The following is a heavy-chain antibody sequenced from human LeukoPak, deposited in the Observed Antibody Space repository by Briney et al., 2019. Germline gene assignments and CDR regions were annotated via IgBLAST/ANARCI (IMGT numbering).Heavy chain of an antibody. CDR1: GFTFSSYS. Sequence: PGGSLGLSCAASGFTFSSYSVNWVRQAPGKGLEWVSSISERSSYIYYADSMKGRFTISRDNAKNSLYLQMNSLRAEDTAVYYCARSTRRQNDAFDIWGQGTVVTVFS. CDR3: ARSTRRQNDAFDI. V-gene: IGHV3-21*01. CDR2: ISERSSYI. J-gene: IGHJ3*02.